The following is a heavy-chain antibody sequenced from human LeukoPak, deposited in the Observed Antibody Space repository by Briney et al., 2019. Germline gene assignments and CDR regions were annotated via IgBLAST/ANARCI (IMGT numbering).Heavy chain of an antibody. J-gene: IGHJ5*02. D-gene: IGHD2-15*01. V-gene: IGHV3-7*03. Sequence: GGSLRLSCAASGFTFNIYWMSWVRQAPGKGLEWVANIKQDGSEKYYVDSVKGRFTISRDNAKNSLYLQMNSLRAEDTAVYYCARDRVYCSGGSCYSGNWFDPWGQGTLVTVSS. CDR3: ARDRVYCSGGSCYSGNWFDP. CDR2: IKQDGSEK. CDR1: GFTFNIYW.